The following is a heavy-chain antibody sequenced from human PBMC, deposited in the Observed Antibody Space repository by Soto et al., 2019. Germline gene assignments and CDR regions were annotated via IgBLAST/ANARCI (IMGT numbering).Heavy chain of an antibody. J-gene: IGHJ2*01. D-gene: IGHD3-10*01. Sequence: GGSLRLSCAASGFTFSSYAMHWVRQAPGKGLEWVAVISYDGSNKYYADSVKGRFTISRDNSKNTLYLQMNSLRAEDTAVYYCARNGPYYYGSGSYFQDWYFDLWGRGTLVTVSS. CDR1: GFTFSSYA. CDR3: ARNGPYYYGSGSYFQDWYFDL. CDR2: ISYDGSNK. V-gene: IGHV3-30*04.